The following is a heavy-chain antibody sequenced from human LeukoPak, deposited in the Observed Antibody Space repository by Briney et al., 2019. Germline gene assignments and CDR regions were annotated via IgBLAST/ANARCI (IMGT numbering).Heavy chain of an antibody. CDR3: GKTSTSCCDY. J-gene: IGHJ4*02. Sequence: GGSLRLSCAASGFTFSSYWMHWVRQAPGKGLVWVSRISPDGSDTSYADSAKGRFTISRDNAKNTVFLQMNSLRAEDTALYYCGKTSTSCCDYWGQGTLVTVSS. D-gene: IGHD2-2*01. CDR2: ISPDGSDT. CDR1: GFTFSSYW. V-gene: IGHV3-74*01.